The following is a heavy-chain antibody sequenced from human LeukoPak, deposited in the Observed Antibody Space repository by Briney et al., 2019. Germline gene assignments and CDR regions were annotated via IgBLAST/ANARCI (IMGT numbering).Heavy chain of an antibody. D-gene: IGHD5-18*01. Sequence: EASVKVSCKASGYTFTSYYMHWVRQAPGQGLEWMGIINPSGGSTSYAQKFQGRVTMTRDTSTSTVYMELSSLRSEDTAVYYCARDGDPIQLWVARLPGYWGQGTLVTVSS. V-gene: IGHV1-46*01. CDR3: ARDGDPIQLWVARLPGY. CDR2: INPSGGST. CDR1: GYTFTSYY. J-gene: IGHJ4*02.